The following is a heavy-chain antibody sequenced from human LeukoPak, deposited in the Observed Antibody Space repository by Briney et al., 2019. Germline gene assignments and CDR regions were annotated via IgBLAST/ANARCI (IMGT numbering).Heavy chain of an antibody. V-gene: IGHV3-30*03. CDR1: GFTFSSYN. J-gene: IGHJ4*02. D-gene: IGHD1-26*01. Sequence: GGSLRLSCAASGFTFSSYNMNWVRQAPGKGLEWVAVISYDASNKYYADSVKGRFTISRDNSKNTLYLQMNSLRAEDTAVYYCARSPGYFVAGFDYWGQGTLVTVSS. CDR3: ARSPGYFVAGFDY. CDR2: ISYDASNK.